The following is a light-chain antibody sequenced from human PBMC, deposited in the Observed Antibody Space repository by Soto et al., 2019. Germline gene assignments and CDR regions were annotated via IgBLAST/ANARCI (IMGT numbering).Light chain of an antibody. J-gene: IGKJ1*01. V-gene: IGKV3-15*01. CDR2: GTS. CDR3: QQYKNWPPWT. CDR1: QSVSDN. Sequence: EIVMTQSPAALSVSPGERATLSCRASQSVSDNLAWYQQKPGQAPRLLIFGTSTRATGIPARFSGSGSGTEFTLTISSLQSEAFAVYYCQQYKNWPPWTFGQGTKVDIK.